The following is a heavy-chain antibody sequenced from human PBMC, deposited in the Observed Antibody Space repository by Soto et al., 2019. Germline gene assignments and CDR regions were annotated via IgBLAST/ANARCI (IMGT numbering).Heavy chain of an antibody. CDR3: ARDYYRFNSGYGFSMDV. J-gene: IGHJ6*02. Sequence: HPGGSLRLSCSASGFTFSSYAMHWVRQAPGKGLEWVAVISYDGSNKYHADSVKGRFTISRDNSKNTLYLQMNSLRAEDTAVYYCARDYYRFNSGYGFSMDVWGQGTTVTVSS. CDR1: GFTFSSYA. V-gene: IGHV3-30-3*01. CDR2: ISYDGSNK. D-gene: IGHD5-12*01.